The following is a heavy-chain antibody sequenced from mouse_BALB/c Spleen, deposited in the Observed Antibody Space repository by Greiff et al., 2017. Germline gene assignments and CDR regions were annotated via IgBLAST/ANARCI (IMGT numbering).Heavy chain of an antibody. V-gene: IGHV5-4*02. Sequence: EVQGVESGGGLVKPGGSLTLSCAASGFSFSDYYMYWVRQTPEKRLEWFATISDGGGYTYYTDSVKGRFTISRDNAKNNLYLQMISLKSEDTAMYYCARDPKVRRSYYAMDYWGQGTSVTVSS. D-gene: IGHD2-14*01. CDR2: ISDGGGYT. CDR3: ARDPKVRRSYYAMDY. J-gene: IGHJ4*01. CDR1: GFSFSDYY.